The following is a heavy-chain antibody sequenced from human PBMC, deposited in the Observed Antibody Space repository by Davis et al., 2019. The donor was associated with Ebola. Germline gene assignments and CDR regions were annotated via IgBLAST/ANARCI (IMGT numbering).Heavy chain of an antibody. V-gene: IGHV1-69*04. J-gene: IGHJ4*02. CDR3: VRTRAYYDSSGFSLDY. Sequence: SSVKVSCKASGGTFSTYAISWVRQPPGQGFEWMGRIIPILGIANYAQKFQGRVTITADKSTSTAYMELSSLRSEDTAVYYCVRTRAYYDSSGFSLDYWGQGTLVTVSP. CDR1: GGTFSTYA. D-gene: IGHD3-22*01. CDR2: IIPILGIA.